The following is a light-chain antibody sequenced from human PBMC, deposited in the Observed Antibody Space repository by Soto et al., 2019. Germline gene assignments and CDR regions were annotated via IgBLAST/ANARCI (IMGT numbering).Light chain of an antibody. V-gene: IGLV2-14*01. J-gene: IGLJ2*01. CDR3: SSYTSSSTPQVV. CDR1: SSDVGGYNY. CDR2: DVS. Sequence: QSALTQPASVSGSPGQSITISCTGTSSDVGGYNYVSWYQQHSGKAPKLMIYDVSNRPSGVSNRFSGSKSGNTASLTISGLQAEDEADYYCSSYTSSSTPQVVFGGGTKVTVL.